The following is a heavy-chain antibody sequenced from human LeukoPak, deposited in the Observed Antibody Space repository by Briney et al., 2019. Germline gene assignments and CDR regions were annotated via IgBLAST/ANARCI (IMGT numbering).Heavy chain of an antibody. V-gene: IGHV1-3*01. J-gene: IGHJ4*02. CDR2: INAGNGNT. CDR3: ARDVPTGYHDY. Sequence: ASVKVSCKASGYTFTSYAMHWVRQAPGQRLEWMGWINAGNGNTKYSQKFQGRVTISRDTSASTAYMELSSLRSEDTAVYYCARDVPTGYHDYWGQGTLVTVSS. D-gene: IGHD3-9*01. CDR1: GYTFTSYA.